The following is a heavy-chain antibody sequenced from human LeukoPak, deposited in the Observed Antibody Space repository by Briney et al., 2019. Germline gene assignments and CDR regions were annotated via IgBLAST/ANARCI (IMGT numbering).Heavy chain of an antibody. D-gene: IGHD3-3*01. V-gene: IGHV4-59*01. J-gene: IGHJ5*02. CDR3: AKTPHSVETDWFDP. Sequence: PSETLSLTCTVSGGSISSFYWGWIRQPPGKGLEWIGYIYYTGSTNYNPSLKSRVTISVDTSKNQFSLKLNSVTAADTAVYYCAKTPHSVETDWFDPWGQGTMVTVSS. CDR2: IYYTGST. CDR1: GGSISSFY.